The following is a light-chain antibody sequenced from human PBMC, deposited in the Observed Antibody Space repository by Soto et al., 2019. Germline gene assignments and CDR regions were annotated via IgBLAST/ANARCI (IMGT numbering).Light chain of an antibody. V-gene: IGKV1-5*03. CDR2: KTS. CDR1: QNIVNW. CDR3: QQYDSHPTYT. Sequence: DIQMAQSPSTLSASVGDRVTITCRARQNIVNWLAWYQQKPGKAPNLLIYKTSTLQRGVPSRFSGSGSGTEFTITISSLQPDDFATYYCQQYDSHPTYTFGQGTKVEI. J-gene: IGKJ2*01.